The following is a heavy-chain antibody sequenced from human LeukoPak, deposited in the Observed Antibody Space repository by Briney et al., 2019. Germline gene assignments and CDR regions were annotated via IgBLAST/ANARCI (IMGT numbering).Heavy chain of an antibody. CDR1: GFTVSSNY. V-gene: IGHV3-66*02. Sequence: GGSLRLSCAASGFTVSSNYMSWVRQAPGKGLEWVSVIYSGGSTYYADSVKGRFTISRDNSKNTLYLQMNSLRAEDTAVYYCARDQIGSDVAGREYWGQGTLVTVSS. CDR2: IYSGGST. D-gene: IGHD1-26*01. J-gene: IGHJ4*02. CDR3: ARDQIGSDVAGREY.